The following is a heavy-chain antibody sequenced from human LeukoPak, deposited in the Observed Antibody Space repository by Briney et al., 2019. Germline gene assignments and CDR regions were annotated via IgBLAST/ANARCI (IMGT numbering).Heavy chain of an antibody. CDR3: ARDLRYSSGWSASGMDV. CDR2: INPSGGST. V-gene: IGHV1-46*01. D-gene: IGHD6-19*01. J-gene: IGHJ6*03. Sequence: ASVKVSCKASGYTFTSYYMHWVRQAPGQGLERMGIINPSGGSTSYAQKFQGRVTMTRDMSTSTVYMELSSLRSEDTAVYYCARDLRYSSGWSASGMDVWGKGTTVTISS. CDR1: GYTFTSYY.